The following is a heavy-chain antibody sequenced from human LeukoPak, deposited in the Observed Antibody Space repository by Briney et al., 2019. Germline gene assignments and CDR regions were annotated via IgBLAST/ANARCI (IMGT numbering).Heavy chain of an antibody. CDR2: IYSSGST. CDR1: GGSIRSYF. D-gene: IGHD5-18*01. J-gene: IGHJ5*02. Sequence: SETLSLTCTVSGGSIRSYFWTWIRQPAGKGLEWIGRIYSSGSTNFNPSLKSRVTMSVDTSKNQFSLKVTSVTAADTAVYYCARRGYTYGWGWFDPWGQGTLVTVSS. CDR3: ARRGYTYGWGWFDP. V-gene: IGHV4-4*07.